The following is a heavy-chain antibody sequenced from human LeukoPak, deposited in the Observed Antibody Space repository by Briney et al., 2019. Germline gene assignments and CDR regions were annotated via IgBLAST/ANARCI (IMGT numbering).Heavy chain of an antibody. CDR1: GYTFTGYY. CDR2: INPDSGGT. CDR3: ARNSHGLAAIGTGRFDP. D-gene: IGHD6-13*01. J-gene: IGHJ5*02. Sequence: LGASVKVSCKASGYTFTGYYMHWVRQAPGQGLEWMGWINPDSGGTNYAQKFQGRVTMTRDTSISTAYMELSRLRSDDTAVYYCARNSHGLAAIGTGRFDPWGQGTLVTVSS. V-gene: IGHV1-2*03.